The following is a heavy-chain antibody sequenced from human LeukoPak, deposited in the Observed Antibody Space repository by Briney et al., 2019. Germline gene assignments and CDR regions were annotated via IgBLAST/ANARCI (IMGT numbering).Heavy chain of an antibody. V-gene: IGHV3-33*01. D-gene: IGHD3-22*01. J-gene: IGHJ1*01. Sequence: PGRSLRLSCAASGFIFSDYGMHWVRQAPGKGLEWVALIWYDGSKKEYADSVKDRFTISRDNSMNTLYLQMNSLRAEDTAVYYCARRGDYYDNFGLECFQHWGQGALVTVSS. CDR2: IWYDGSKK. CDR1: GFIFSDYG. CDR3: ARRGDYYDNFGLECFQH.